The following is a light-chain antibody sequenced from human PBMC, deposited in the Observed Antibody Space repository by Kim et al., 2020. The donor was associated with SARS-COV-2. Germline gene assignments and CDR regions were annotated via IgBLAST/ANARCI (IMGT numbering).Light chain of an antibody. CDR2: ATS. CDR1: KGIGNE. J-gene: IGKJ2*02. Sequence: AYVGGRVTITCLARKGIGNELGWYKQRPGKAPKSLIYATSILQSGVPSRFSGRGSGTDFTLTISSLQPEDFATYYCRQDYNYPRTFGQGTKLEI. V-gene: IGKV1-6*01. CDR3: RQDYNYPRT.